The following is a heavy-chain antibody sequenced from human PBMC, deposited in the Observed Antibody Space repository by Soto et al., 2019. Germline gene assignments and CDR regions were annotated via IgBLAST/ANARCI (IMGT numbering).Heavy chain of an antibody. D-gene: IGHD5-18*01. Sequence: GGSLRLSCAASGFTFSSYVMHWVRQAPGKGLEWVAVISYDGSNKYYADSVKGRFTISRDNSKNTLYLQMNSLRAEDTAVYYCAKGSGYSYGYLDYWGQGTLVTVSS. V-gene: IGHV3-30*18. CDR2: ISYDGSNK. CDR1: GFTFSSYV. CDR3: AKGSGYSYGYLDY. J-gene: IGHJ4*02.